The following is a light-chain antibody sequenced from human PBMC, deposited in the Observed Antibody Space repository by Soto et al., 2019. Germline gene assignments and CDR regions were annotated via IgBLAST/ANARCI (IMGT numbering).Light chain of an antibody. CDR2: GAS. Sequence: EIFLTQSPGSLSLFQWEPVTLSRRASQSITSSHLAWYQQKPGQAPRLLIYGASSRATGIPDRFSGSGSGTDFTLTISRLEPEDFALYYCQQYGSSSLTFGPGTKVDIK. CDR3: QQYGSSSLT. CDR1: QSITSSH. V-gene: IGKV3-20*01. J-gene: IGKJ3*01.